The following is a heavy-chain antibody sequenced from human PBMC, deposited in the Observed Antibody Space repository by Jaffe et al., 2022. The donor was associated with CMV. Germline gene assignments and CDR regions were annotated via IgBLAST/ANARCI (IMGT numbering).Heavy chain of an antibody. CDR3: ARDFRTMVRGVMGPLAYWYFDL. CDR2: IYSGGST. D-gene: IGHD3-10*01. CDR1: GFTVSSNY. Sequence: EVQLVETGGGLIQPGGSLRLSCAASGFTVSSNYMSWVRQAPGKGLEWVSVIYSGGSTYYADSVKGRFTISRDNSKNTLYLQMNSLRAEDTAVYYCARDFRTMVRGVMGPLAYWYFDLWGRGTLVTVSS. V-gene: IGHV3-53*02. J-gene: IGHJ2*01.